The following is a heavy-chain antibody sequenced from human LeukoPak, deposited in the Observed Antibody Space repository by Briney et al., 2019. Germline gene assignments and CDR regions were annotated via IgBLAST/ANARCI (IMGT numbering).Heavy chain of an antibody. CDR1: VGFISSYY. CDR2: IYSTGST. CDR3: ARDRGYCSGTTCYPRFDP. Sequence: SETLSLTCTGSVGFISSYYWRWIRQPAGKGLAWIGRIYSTGSTIYNPSLESRVTISVDTSRNQFSLNLTSVTAADTAVYYCARDRGYCSGTTCYPRFDPWGQGTLVTVSS. J-gene: IGHJ5*02. D-gene: IGHD2-2*01. V-gene: IGHV4-4*07.